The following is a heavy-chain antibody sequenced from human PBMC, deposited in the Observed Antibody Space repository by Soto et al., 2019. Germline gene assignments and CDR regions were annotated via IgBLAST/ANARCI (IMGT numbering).Heavy chain of an antibody. CDR3: ARGSNGYHFDY. Sequence: ASVKVSCKASGYTFTSYGISWVRQAPGQGLEWMGWISAYNGNTNYAQKLQGRVTMTTDTSTSTAYMELRSLRAEDMAVYYCARGSNGYHFDYWGQGTLVTVSS. CDR2: ISAYNGNT. J-gene: IGHJ4*02. D-gene: IGHD5-12*01. CDR1: GYTFTSYG. V-gene: IGHV1-18*03.